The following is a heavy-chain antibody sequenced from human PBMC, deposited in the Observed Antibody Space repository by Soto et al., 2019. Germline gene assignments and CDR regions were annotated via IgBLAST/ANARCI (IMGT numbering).Heavy chain of an antibody. V-gene: IGHV5-51*01. D-gene: IGHD3-10*01. J-gene: IGHJ3*02. CDR2: IYPGDSDT. Sequence: GASLQISCKGSWYSFTSYWIGWVRQMPGKGLEWMGIIYPGDSDTRYSPSVQGHVTISADKSISTAYLQWSSLKASDTAMYYCAREGFLWAFDISGQGTMVTVS. CDR1: WYSFTSYW. CDR3: AREGFLWAFDI.